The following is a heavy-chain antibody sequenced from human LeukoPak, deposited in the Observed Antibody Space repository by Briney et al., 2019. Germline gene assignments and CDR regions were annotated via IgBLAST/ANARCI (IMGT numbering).Heavy chain of an antibody. CDR3: ARDRVTMVRGVISSYYGMDV. CDR1: GFTFSSYS. J-gene: IGHJ6*02. D-gene: IGHD3-10*01. CDR2: ISSSSSSYI. Sequence: PGGSLRLSCAASGFTFSSYSMNWVRQAPGKGLEWVSSISSSSSSYIYYADSVKGRFTISRDNAKNSLYLQMNSLRAEDTAVYYCARDRVTMVRGVISSYYGMDVWGQGTTVTVSS. V-gene: IGHV3-21*01.